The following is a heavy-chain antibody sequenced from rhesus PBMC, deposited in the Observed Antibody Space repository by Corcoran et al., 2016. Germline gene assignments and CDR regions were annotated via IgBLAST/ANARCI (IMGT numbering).Heavy chain of an antibody. CDR3: ARSNFDAFDF. V-gene: IGHV4-99*01. D-gene: IGHD1-1*01. Sequence: QVQLQESGPGLVKPSEPLSLTCAVSGYSISSGYSWGWIRQPPGKGLEYIGYICGSSGSTDYNPYLKSRVTISKDTSKNQFSLKLSSVTAADTAVYYCARSNFDAFDFWGQGLRVTVSS. CDR2: ICGSSGST. J-gene: IGHJ3*01. CDR1: GYSISSGYS.